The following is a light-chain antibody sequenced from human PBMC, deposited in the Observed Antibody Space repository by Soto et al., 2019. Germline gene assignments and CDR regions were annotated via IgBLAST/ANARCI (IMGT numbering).Light chain of an antibody. CDR1: QDIVNS. J-gene: IGKJ4*01. CDR3: QQSDNYPLT. V-gene: IGKV1-33*01. CDR2: DAS. Sequence: DIQMTQSTSSLSASVGDRVTITCQASQDIVNSLNWYHQKPGQAPKLLIYDASYLQTGAPSRFSGSGSGTDFTFTISRLQPEDFGTYYCQQSDNYPLTFGGGTKVEI.